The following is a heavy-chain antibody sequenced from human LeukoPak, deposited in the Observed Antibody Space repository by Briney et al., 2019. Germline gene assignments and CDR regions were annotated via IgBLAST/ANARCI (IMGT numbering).Heavy chain of an antibody. J-gene: IGHJ2*01. CDR1: GYSISSGYY. Sequence: SETLSLTCTVSGYSISSGYYWGWIRQPPGKGLEWIGSIYHSGRTFYNPSLKSRVTISVDTSKNQFSLKLSSVTAADTAVYYCARVWGTEWYFDLWGRGTLVTVSS. CDR2: IYHSGRT. V-gene: IGHV4-38-2*02. CDR3: ARVWGTEWYFDL. D-gene: IGHD1-1*01.